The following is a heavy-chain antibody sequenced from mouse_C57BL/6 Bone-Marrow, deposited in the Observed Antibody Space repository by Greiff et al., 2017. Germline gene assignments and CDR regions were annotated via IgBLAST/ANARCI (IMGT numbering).Heavy chain of an antibody. CDR2: INPSSGYT. CDR1: GYTFTSYT. Sequence: QVQLQQSGAELARPGASVKMSCKASGYTFTSYTMHWVKQRPGQGLEWIGYINPSSGYTKYNQKFKDKATLTADKSSSTAYMQLSSLTSEDSAVYYCARSGTMVTTGFAYWGQGTLVTVSA. D-gene: IGHD2-2*01. V-gene: IGHV1-4*01. J-gene: IGHJ3*01. CDR3: ARSGTMVTTGFAY.